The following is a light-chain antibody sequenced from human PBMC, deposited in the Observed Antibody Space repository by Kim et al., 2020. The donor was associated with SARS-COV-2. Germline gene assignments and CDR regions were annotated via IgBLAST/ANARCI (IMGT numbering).Light chain of an antibody. CDR1: QSVYSRY. Sequence: DIVLTQSPGTLSLSPGDTATLSCRASQSVYSRYLEWYQQKPGQAPRLLIYAASNRASGIPDRFSGSGSVTDFTLTISRLEPEDFAVYYCHQSIGSPRTFGQGTKVDIK. CDR3: HQSIGSPRT. J-gene: IGKJ1*01. V-gene: IGKV3-20*01. CDR2: AAS.